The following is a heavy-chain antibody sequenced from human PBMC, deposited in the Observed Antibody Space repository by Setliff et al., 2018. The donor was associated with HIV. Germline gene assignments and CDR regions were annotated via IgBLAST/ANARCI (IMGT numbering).Heavy chain of an antibody. CDR1: GFTFSNYW. D-gene: IGHD5-12*01. V-gene: IGHV3-7*03. CDR2: INRDGTEK. Sequence: PGGSLRLSCAASGFTFSNYWMTWVRQAPGKGLEWVAQINRDGTEKYYVDSVKGRFTISRDNAKNSLYLQMNSLRAEDTALYYWARDSGVATIRKSALDYWGQGTLVTVSS. CDR3: ARDSGVATIRKSALDY. J-gene: IGHJ4*02.